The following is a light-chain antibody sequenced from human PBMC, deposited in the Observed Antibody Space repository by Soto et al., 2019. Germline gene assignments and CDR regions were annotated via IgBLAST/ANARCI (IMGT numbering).Light chain of an antibody. CDR1: SSDVGGYNY. CDR3: SSYAGSNNFGV. V-gene: IGLV2-8*01. Sequence: QSALTQPPSASGSPGQSVTISCTGTSSDVGGYNYVSWYQQHPGKAPKLMIYEVSKRPSGVPDRFSGSKSDNTASLTVSGLQAEDEADYYCSSYAGSNNFGVFGTGTKVTVL. CDR2: EVS. J-gene: IGLJ1*01.